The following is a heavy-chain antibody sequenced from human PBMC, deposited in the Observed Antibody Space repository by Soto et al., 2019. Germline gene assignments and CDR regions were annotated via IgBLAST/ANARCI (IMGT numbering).Heavy chain of an antibody. CDR1: GYTFTSYY. D-gene: IGHD3-22*01. CDR2: INPSGGST. Sequence: ASVKVSCKASGYTFTSYYMHWVRQAPGQGLEWMGIINPSGGSTSYAQKFQGRVTMTRDTSTSTVYMELSSLRSEDTAVYYCARDRERYYDSSGYYWLRGGFRSGFDTWGQGTLVTVSS. CDR3: ARDRERYYDSSGYYWLRGGFRSGFDT. V-gene: IGHV1-46*01. J-gene: IGHJ5*02.